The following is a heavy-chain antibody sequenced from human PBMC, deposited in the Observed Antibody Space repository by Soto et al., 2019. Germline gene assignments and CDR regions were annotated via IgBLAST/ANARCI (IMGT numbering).Heavy chain of an antibody. Sequence: GGSLNLSCAASGFIFSSHLMHWVRQAPGKGLVGVSHIGPDGSNIWEADSVQGRFTISRDNARNRLYLQMNSLRDEDTAIYYCVRDNNWSFDYWGQGILVTVSS. J-gene: IGHJ4*02. V-gene: IGHV3-74*01. CDR3: VRDNNWSFDY. CDR2: IGPDGSNI. CDR1: GFIFSSHL. D-gene: IGHD1-1*01.